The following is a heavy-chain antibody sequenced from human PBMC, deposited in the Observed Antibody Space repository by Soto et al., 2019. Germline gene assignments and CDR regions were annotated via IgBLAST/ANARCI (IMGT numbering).Heavy chain of an antibody. D-gene: IGHD6-19*01. CDR1: GGTFSNYA. V-gene: IGHV1-69*12. J-gene: IGHJ6*02. CDR2: IVPIFGNT. Sequence: QVQLVQSGAEVKKPGSSVKVSCKVSGGTFSNYAIDWVRLAPGHGLEWMGGIVPIFGNTYYTQKFQGRATINADHSPTPXYVEVSSLRSEDTAIYYCARVEAVAGLYNYHGLDVWGQGTAVTVSS. CDR3: ARVEAVAGLYNYHGLDV.